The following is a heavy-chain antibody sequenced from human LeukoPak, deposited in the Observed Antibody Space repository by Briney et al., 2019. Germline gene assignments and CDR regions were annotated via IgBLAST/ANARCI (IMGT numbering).Heavy chain of an antibody. Sequence: GASVSVSFKASGYTFTIYAMHWVRQAPGERVEWMGWINAGKGNTKYSQKFQGRVTITRDTSASTAYMELSSLRSEDTAVYYCARYERDFDYWGQGTLVTVSS. CDR2: INAGKGNT. J-gene: IGHJ4*02. D-gene: IGHD3-3*01. CDR3: ARYERDFDY. V-gene: IGHV1-3*01. CDR1: GYTFTIYA.